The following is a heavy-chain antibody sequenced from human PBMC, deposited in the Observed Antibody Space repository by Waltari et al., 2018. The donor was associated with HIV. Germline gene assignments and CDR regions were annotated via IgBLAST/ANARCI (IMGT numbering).Heavy chain of an antibody. J-gene: IGHJ4*02. D-gene: IGHD5-12*01. CDR3: AGEMATVYVDY. CDR1: GFTFSSYI. V-gene: IGHV3-21*01. CDR2: IASSSPTYI. Sequence: DVQLVESGGGLVKPGGSLSLSCAASGFTFSSYIMTWVRQAPGKGLEWVASIASSSPTYIYYADSVRGRFTISRDNAKNSLYLQMNNLRAEDTAVYYCAGEMATVYVDYWGQGTLVTVSS.